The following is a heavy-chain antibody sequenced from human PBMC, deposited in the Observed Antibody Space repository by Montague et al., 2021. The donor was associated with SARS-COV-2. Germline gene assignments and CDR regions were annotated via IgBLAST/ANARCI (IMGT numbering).Heavy chain of an antibody. CDR3: ARAFIAAAGTTSFDY. Sequence: SETLSLTCTVSGDSISCSSYFWGWIRQPPGKGLEWIGSIHYSGTTYCNPSLKSRVTISVDTSKNQFSLELSSVTAADTAVFYCARAFIAAAGTTSFDYWGQGTLVTVSS. J-gene: IGHJ4*02. CDR2: IHYSGTT. V-gene: IGHV4-39*01. CDR1: GDSISCSSYF. D-gene: IGHD6-13*01.